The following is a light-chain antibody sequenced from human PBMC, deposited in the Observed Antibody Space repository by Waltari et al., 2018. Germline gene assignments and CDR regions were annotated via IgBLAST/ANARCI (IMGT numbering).Light chain of an antibody. V-gene: IGLV2-23*01. CDR2: EAT. CDR3: CSYTGSSTSYG. J-gene: IGLJ1*01. CDR1: SPNLARFNR. Sequence: HSALTQHCSVSASPGPSLTPTLPCTSPNLARFNRFAWYPHHPNRAPKHIIYEATKRPSGISHRFSGAKSGATASLRISGLQADDEADYYCCSYTGSSTSYGCGGGTKVTVL.